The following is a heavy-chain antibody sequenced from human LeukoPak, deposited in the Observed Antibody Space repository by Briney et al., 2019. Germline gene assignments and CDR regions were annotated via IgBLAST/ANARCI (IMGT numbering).Heavy chain of an antibody. CDR3: AKDGLDTPAVGYFDY. D-gene: IGHD6-19*01. CDR1: GFTFYDYA. Sequence: PGGSLRLSCAASGFTFYDYAMHWVRQAPGKGLEWVSGISWNSGSIGYADSVKGRFTISRDNAKNSLYLQMNSLRAEDTALYYCAKDGLDTPAVGYFDYWGQGTLVTVSS. V-gene: IGHV3-9*01. J-gene: IGHJ4*02. CDR2: ISWNSGSI.